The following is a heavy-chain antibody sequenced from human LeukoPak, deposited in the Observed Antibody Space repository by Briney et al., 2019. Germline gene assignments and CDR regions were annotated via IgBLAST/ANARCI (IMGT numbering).Heavy chain of an antibody. Sequence: PGGSLRLSCAASGFTFSDYYMSWIRQAPGKGLEWVSYISSSGSTIYYADSVKGRFTISRDNPKNSLYLQMNSLRAEDTAVYYCAREDTYCSSTSCYGRWFDPWGQGTLVTVSS. CDR2: ISSSGSTI. D-gene: IGHD2-2*01. CDR3: AREDTYCSSTSCYGRWFDP. CDR1: GFTFSDYY. V-gene: IGHV3-11*04. J-gene: IGHJ5*02.